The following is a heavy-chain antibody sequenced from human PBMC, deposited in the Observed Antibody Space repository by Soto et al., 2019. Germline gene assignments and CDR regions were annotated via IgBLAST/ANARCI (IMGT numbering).Heavy chain of an antibody. D-gene: IGHD1-1*01. CDR1: GFPFSNFA. J-gene: IGHJ4*02. CDR2: ITSSGDST. V-gene: IGHV3-23*01. Sequence: EVQLLESGGGLVQPGGSLRLSCGASGFPFSNFAMSWVRQAPGKGLEWVSVITSSGDSTYFADSVKGRFTISRDNSKNTLYLQLNRLRAEDTATYYCTTGPFIAGDYWGQGTLVTVSS. CDR3: TTGPFIAGDY.